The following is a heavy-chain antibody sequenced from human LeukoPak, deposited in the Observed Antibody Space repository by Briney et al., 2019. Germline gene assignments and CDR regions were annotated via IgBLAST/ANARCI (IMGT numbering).Heavy chain of an antibody. CDR3: AKGSTVTTLDAFDI. V-gene: IGHV3-23*01. D-gene: IGHD4-17*01. CDR2: ISGSGGST. J-gene: IGHJ3*02. Sequence: GGSLRLSCAVSGFTFSTYAMSWVRQAPGKGLEWVSAISGSGGSTYYADSVKGRLTISRDNSKNTLYLQMNSLRAEDTALYYCAKGSTVTTLDAFDIWGQGTMVTVSS. CDR1: GFTFSTYA.